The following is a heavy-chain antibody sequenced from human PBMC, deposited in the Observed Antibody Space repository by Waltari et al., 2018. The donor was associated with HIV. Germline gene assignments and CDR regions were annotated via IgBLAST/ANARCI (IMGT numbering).Heavy chain of an antibody. CDR3: ARENGFRSRDAFDI. J-gene: IGHJ3*02. Sequence: QVQLVVSGGGVVQPGRCVRLSCSAGGFTFSSYDKHWVRQAPGKGLEWVAVILYDGSNKYYADSVTGRFTISRDNSKNTLYLQMNSLRAEDTAVYYCARENGFRSRDAFDIWGQGTMVTVSS. CDR1: GFTFSSYD. V-gene: IGHV3-33*01. CDR2: ILYDGSNK. D-gene: IGHD2-8*01.